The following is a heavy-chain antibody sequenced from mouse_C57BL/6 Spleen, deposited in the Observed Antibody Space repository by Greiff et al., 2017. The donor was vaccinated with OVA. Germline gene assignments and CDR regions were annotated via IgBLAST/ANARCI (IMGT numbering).Heavy chain of an antibody. V-gene: IGHV1-61*01. Sequence: VQLQQPGAELVRPGSSVKLSCKASGYTFTSYWMDWVKQRPGQGLEWIGNIYTSDSETHYNQKFKDKATLNVDKSTSNAYMQLSSLTSEDSAVYYCARMRACRNYDYYAMDYWGQGTSVTVSS. J-gene: IGHJ4*01. CDR1: GYTFTSYW. D-gene: IGHD2-5*01. CDR3: ARMRACRNYDYYAMDY. CDR2: IYTSDSET.